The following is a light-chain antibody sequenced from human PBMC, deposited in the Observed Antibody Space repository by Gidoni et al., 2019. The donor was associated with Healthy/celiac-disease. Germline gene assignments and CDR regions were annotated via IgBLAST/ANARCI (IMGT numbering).Light chain of an antibody. CDR2: GKN. Sequence: SSWLTQDPAVSVALGQTVRITCQGDSLRSYYASWYQQKPGQAPVLVIYGKNNRPSGIPDRFSGSSSGNTASLTITGAQAEDEADYYCNSRDSSGNVVFGGGTKLTVL. V-gene: IGLV3-19*01. CDR3: NSRDSSGNVV. CDR1: SLRSYY. J-gene: IGLJ2*01.